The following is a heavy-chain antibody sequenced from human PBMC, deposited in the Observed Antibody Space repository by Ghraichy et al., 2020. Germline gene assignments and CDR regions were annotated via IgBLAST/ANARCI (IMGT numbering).Heavy chain of an antibody. CDR1: GGSISSSSYY. CDR3: ARRGAVALEY. J-gene: IGHJ4*02. CDR2: IYYTGST. Sequence: SETLSLTCTVSGGSISSSSYYWGWIRQPPGKGLEWIGSIYYTGSTYHNPSLKSRVTISVDTSKTQFSLRLSSVTAADTAVYYCARRGAVALEYWCQGTLVIVSS. V-gene: IGHV4-39*01. D-gene: IGHD6-19*01.